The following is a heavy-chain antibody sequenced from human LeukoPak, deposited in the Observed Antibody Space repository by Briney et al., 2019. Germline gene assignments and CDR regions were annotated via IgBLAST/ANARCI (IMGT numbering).Heavy chain of an antibody. CDR1: GGSFSGYY. J-gene: IGHJ4*02. Sequence: SETLSLTCAVYGGSFSGYYWSWIRQPPGKGLEWIGEINHSGSTSYNPSLKSRVTISVDTSKNQFSLKLSSVTAADTAVYYCARGWYSSGWLHKPGLFDYWGQGTLVTVSS. CDR2: INHSGST. CDR3: ARGWYSSGWLHKPGLFDY. D-gene: IGHD6-19*01. V-gene: IGHV4-34*01.